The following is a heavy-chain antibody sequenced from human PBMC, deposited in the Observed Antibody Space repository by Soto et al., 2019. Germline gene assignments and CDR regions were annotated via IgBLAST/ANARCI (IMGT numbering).Heavy chain of an antibody. CDR3: AKGQTSGWYYCDF. Sequence: GGSLRLSCAASGFTFDSCAMSWVRQALGKGLEWILGISGSGGSTYYADSVEGRFTISRDNSKNTLYLQMSSMRADDTAIYYCAKGQTSGWYYCDFWDQGTLVTV. D-gene: IGHD6-19*01. V-gene: IGHV3-23*01. CDR2: ISGSGGST. J-gene: IGHJ4*02. CDR1: GFTFDSCA.